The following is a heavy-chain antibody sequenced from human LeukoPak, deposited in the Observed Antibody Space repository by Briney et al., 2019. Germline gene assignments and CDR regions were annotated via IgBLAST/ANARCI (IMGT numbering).Heavy chain of an antibody. CDR2: INHSGST. J-gene: IGHJ4*02. V-gene: IGHV4-4*02. CDR3: ARGISGSGSYYRARKGSFDY. D-gene: IGHD3-10*01. Sequence: SETLSLTCAVSGGSISSSNWWSWVRQPPGKGLEWIGEINHSGSTNYNPSLKSRVTISVDTSKNQFSLKLSSVTAADTAVYYCARGISGSGSYYRARKGSFDYWGQGTLVTVSS. CDR1: GGSISSSNW.